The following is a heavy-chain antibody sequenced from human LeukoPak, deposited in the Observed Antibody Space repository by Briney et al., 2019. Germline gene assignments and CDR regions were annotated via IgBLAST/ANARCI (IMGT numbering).Heavy chain of an antibody. D-gene: IGHD3-3*01. CDR3: ARSYTHYDFWSGYTYQNYFDP. J-gene: IGHJ5*02. Sequence: TGGSLRLSCAASGFTFSTYAMSWVRQAPGKGLERVSAISDNGGSKHYADSVKGRFIISRDNSKNTVYLQMDSLRAEDTAVYYCARSYTHYDFWSGYTYQNYFDPWGQGTLVTVSS. CDR2: ISDNGGSK. V-gene: IGHV3-23*01. CDR1: GFTFSTYA.